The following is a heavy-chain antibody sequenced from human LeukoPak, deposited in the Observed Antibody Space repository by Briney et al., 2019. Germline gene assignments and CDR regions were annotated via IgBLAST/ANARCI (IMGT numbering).Heavy chain of an antibody. CDR3: ARGGWGTYDPGNLDF. J-gene: IGHJ4*02. Sequence: PGGSPRLSCAASGFNVSRNYMNWVRQAPGKGLEWVSVIYSGGSTYYADSVKGRFTISRDISKNTLYLQINSLRAEDTALYYCARGGWGTYDPGNLDFWGQGTLVTVSS. V-gene: IGHV3-53*01. CDR2: IYSGGST. D-gene: IGHD6-19*01. CDR1: GFNVSRNY.